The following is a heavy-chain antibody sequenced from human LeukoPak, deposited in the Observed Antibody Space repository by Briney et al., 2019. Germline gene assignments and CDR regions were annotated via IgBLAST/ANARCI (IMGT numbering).Heavy chain of an antibody. CDR2: ISAYNGNT. V-gene: IGHV1-18*01. J-gene: IGHJ4*02. CDR1: GYTFTSYG. Sequence: ASVQVSCKASGYTFTSYGISWVRQAPGQGLEWMGWISAYNGNTNYAQKLQGRVTMTTDTSTSTAYMELRSLRSDDTAVYYCARVIDYDILTGYFYYFDYWGQGTLVTVCS. CDR3: ARVIDYDILTGYFYYFDY. D-gene: IGHD3-9*01.